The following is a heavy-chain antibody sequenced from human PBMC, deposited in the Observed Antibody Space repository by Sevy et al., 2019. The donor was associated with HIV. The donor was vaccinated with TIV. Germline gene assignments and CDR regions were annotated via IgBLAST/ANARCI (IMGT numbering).Heavy chain of an antibody. CDR1: GFTVSSNY. J-gene: IGHJ1*01. CDR2: IYSGGST. Sequence: GGSLRLSCAASGFTVSSNYMSWVRQAPGKGLEWVSVIYSGGSTYYADSVKGRFTISRDNSKNTLYLQMNSLRAEDTAVYYCARDGMATSETGEYFQHWGQRTLVTVSS. V-gene: IGHV3-53*01. CDR3: ARDGMATSETGEYFQH. D-gene: IGHD5-12*01.